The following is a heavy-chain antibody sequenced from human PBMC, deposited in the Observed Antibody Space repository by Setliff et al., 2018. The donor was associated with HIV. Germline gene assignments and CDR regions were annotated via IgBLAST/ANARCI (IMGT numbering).Heavy chain of an antibody. CDR1: GGSFSGYY. CDR3: ARGVSRIQLWWSSPSYGMDV. D-gene: IGHD5-18*01. J-gene: IGHJ6*02. Sequence: SETLSLTCAVYGGSFSGYYWSWIRQPPGKGLEWIGEINHSGSTSYNPSLKSRVTISVDTSKKQFSLKANSVTAADTAVYYCARGVSRIQLWWSSPSYGMDVWGQGTTVTVSS. V-gene: IGHV4-34*01. CDR2: INHSGST.